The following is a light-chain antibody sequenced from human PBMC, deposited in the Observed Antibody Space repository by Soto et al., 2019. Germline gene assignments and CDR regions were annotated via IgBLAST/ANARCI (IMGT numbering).Light chain of an antibody. CDR2: AAS. CDR3: QQSYSTPRT. Sequence: DIQMTQSPSSLSASVGGRVTITCRASQSISSYLNWYQQKPGKDPKLLIYAASSLQSGVPSRFSGSGSGTDFTLTISSLQPEDFATYYCQQSYSTPRTFGQGTKVEIK. CDR1: QSISSY. J-gene: IGKJ1*01. V-gene: IGKV1-39*01.